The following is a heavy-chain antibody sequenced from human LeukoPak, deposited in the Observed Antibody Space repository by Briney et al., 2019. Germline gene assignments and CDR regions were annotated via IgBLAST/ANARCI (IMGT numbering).Heavy chain of an antibody. D-gene: IGHD1-26*01. V-gene: IGHV3-21*01. CDR1: GFTFSLYN. CDR2: IGGGGGASFI. CDR3: ARGDWFDS. Sequence: RGSLRLSCAASGFTFSLYNMNWVRQAPGKGLEWVSSIGGGGGASFIYYADSVKGRFTISRDNAKNSLYLQINSLRDEDTAVYYCARGDWFDSWGQGALVTVSS. J-gene: IGHJ5*01.